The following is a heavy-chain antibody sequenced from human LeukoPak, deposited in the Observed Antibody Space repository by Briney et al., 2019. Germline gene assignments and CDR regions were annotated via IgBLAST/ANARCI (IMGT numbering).Heavy chain of an antibody. Sequence: GGSLRLSCAASGFTFSSYAMHWVRQAPGKGLEWVAVISYDGSNKYYADSVKGRFTISRDNSKNTLYLQMNSLRAEDTAVYYCVKPLGEGYCSGGSCYRVFNIWGQGTLVTVSS. CDR3: VKPLGEGYCSGGSCYRVFNI. CDR1: GFTFSSYA. V-gene: IGHV3-30-3*02. CDR2: ISYDGSNK. D-gene: IGHD2-15*01. J-gene: IGHJ3*02.